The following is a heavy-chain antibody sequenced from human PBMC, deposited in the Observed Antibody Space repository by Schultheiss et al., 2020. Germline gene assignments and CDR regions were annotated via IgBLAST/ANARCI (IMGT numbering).Heavy chain of an antibody. V-gene: IGHV6-1*01. D-gene: IGHD6-19*01. J-gene: IGHJ5*02. Sequence: SQTLSLTCAISGDSVSSNSGTWNWIRQSPSRGLEWLGRTYYRSKWYNVYSVSVKSRISINADTSKNQFSLHLNAVTPEDTAVYYCARDRGIYSSGWYGWFDPWGQGTLVNGYS. CDR2: TYYRSKWYN. CDR3: ARDRGIYSSGWYGWFDP. CDR1: GDSVSSNSGT.